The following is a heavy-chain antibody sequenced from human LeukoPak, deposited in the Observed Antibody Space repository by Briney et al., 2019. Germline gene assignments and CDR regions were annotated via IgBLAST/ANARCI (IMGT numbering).Heavy chain of an antibody. D-gene: IGHD4-23*01. CDR1: GFTVSGNY. CDR3: ARRAGGYSHPYDY. CDR2: IYSGGTT. V-gene: IGHV3-53*01. J-gene: IGHJ4*02. Sequence: GGSLRLSCAVSGFTVSGNYMSWVRQAPGKGLEWVSLIYSGGTTYYADSVKGRFTISRGNSKNTLYLQMNSLRAEDTAVYYCARRAGGYSHPYDYWGQGILVTVSS.